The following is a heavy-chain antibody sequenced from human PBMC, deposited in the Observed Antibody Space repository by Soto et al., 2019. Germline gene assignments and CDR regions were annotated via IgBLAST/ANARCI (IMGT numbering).Heavy chain of an antibody. CDR3: ASEIGASIGYSCFDP. V-gene: IGHV4-61*01. J-gene: IGHJ5*02. CDR1: GGSVSSGSHY. Sequence: SETLSLTCTVSGGSVSSGSHYWSWIRQPPGKGLEWIGYIYYGGSTNYNPSLKSRVTVSVDTSKNQFSLELTSVTAADTAVYYCASEIGASIGYSCFDPWGQGTLVTVSS. CDR2: IYYGGST. D-gene: IGHD3-16*01.